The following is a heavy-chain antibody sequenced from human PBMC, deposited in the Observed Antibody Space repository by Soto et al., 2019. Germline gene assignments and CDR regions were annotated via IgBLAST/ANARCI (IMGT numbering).Heavy chain of an antibody. D-gene: IGHD5-18*01. CDR1: GGTFSTYA. CDR3: ARRNGADSYAMENYYYGMDV. J-gene: IGHJ6*02. CDR2: IIPIFGTP. Sequence: QVQLVQSGAEVKKPGSSVKVSCKASGGTFSTYAISWVRQAPGQGLEWMGGIIPIFGTPNYAQKFQGRVTITADESTSTAYMELSSLRSEDTAVYYCARRNGADSYAMENYYYGMDVWGQGTTVTVSS. V-gene: IGHV1-69*01.